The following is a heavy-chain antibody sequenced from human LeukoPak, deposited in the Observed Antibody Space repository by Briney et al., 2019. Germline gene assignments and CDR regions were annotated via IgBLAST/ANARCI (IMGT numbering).Heavy chain of an antibody. D-gene: IGHD6-6*01. J-gene: IGHJ4*02. CDR3: ARGKGIAARQNFDY. CDR2: ISYDGSNK. V-gene: IGHV3-30-3*01. Sequence: GGSLRLSCAASGFTFSSYAMHWVRQAPGKGLEWVAVISYDGSNKYYADSVKGRFTISRDNSKNTLYLQMNSLRSEDTAVYYCARGKGIAARQNFDYWGQGTLVTVSP. CDR1: GFTFSSYA.